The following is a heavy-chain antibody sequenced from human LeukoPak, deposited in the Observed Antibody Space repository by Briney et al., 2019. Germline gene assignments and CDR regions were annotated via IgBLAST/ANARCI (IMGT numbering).Heavy chain of an antibody. J-gene: IGHJ4*02. CDR1: TFTFSSYG. Sequence: PGGSLRLSCAASTFTFSSYGMHWVRQAPGKGLEWVAFIQYDGNKRYYADSVKGRFTISRDNSKNTLYLQMNSLRPEDTAIYYCANTMYSSAWSPFDYWGRGELVTVSS. D-gene: IGHD6-19*01. V-gene: IGHV3-30*02. CDR3: ANTMYSSAWSPFDY. CDR2: IQYDGNKR.